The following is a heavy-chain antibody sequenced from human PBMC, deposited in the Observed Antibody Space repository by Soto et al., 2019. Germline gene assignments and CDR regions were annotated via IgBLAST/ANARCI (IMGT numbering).Heavy chain of an antibody. CDR3: ARGGEQQLVRIYYYGMDV. CDR2: INPSGGST. D-gene: IGHD6-13*01. V-gene: IGHV1-46*01. J-gene: IGHJ6*02. CDR1: GYTFTSYY. Sequence: ASVKVSCKASGYTFTSYYMHWVRQAPGQGLEWMGIINPSGGSTSYAQKFQGRVTMTRDTSTSTVYMELSSLRSEDTAVYYCARGGEQQLVRIYYYGMDVWGQGTTVTVS.